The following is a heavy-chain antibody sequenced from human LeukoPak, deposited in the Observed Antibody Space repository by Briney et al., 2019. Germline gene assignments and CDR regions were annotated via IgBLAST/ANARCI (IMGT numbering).Heavy chain of an antibody. V-gene: IGHV4-34*01. CDR2: INHSGST. CDR1: GGSFSGYY. D-gene: IGHD6-6*01. J-gene: IGHJ3*02. Sequence: PSETLSLTCAVYGGSFSGYYWSWIRQPPGKGLEWIGEINHSGSTNYNPSLKNRVTISVDTSKNQFSLKLSSVTAADTAVYYCARAITARPDDAFDIWGQGTMVTVSS. CDR3: ARAITARPDDAFDI.